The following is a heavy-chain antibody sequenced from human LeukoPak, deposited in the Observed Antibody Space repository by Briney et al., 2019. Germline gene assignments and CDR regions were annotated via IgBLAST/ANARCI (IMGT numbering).Heavy chain of an antibody. CDR3: ARTMGRVGWSTPEGGYYYNMDV. CDR2: SSAYNENT. V-gene: IGHV1-18*01. Sequence: ASVKVSCKASGYTLSRYGISWVRQAPGQGLEWMGWSSAYNENTNSALKVQGRVTMTTDTSTSTAYMELRSLRSDDTAVYYCARTMGRVGWSTPEGGYYYNMDVWGQGTTVTVSS. D-gene: IGHD6-19*01. J-gene: IGHJ6*02. CDR1: GYTLSRYG.